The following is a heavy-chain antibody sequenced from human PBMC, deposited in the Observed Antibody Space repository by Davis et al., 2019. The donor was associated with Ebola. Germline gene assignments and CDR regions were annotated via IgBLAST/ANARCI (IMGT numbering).Heavy chain of an antibody. CDR1: GYTFTSYY. CDR2: INPSGGST. CDR3: ARDLGPLKWELPPYYFDY. D-gene: IGHD1-26*01. Sequence: ASVKVSCKASGYTFTSYYMHWVRQAPGQGLEWMGIINPSGGSTSYAQKFQGRVTMTRDTSISTAYMELSRLRSDDTAVYYCARDLGPLKWELPPYYFDYWGQGTLVTVSS. J-gene: IGHJ4*02. V-gene: IGHV1-46*01.